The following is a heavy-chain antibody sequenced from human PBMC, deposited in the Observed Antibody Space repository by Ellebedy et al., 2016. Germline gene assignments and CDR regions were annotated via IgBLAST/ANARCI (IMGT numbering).Heavy chain of an antibody. CDR2: IKHRAENHAT. J-gene: IGHJ4*02. D-gene: IGHD1-26*01. V-gene: IGHV3-72*01. CDR3: ARDNRGSYDH. CDR1: GFTFSDYY. Sequence: GESLKISCAASGFTFSDYYIDWVRQAPGKGLEWVGRIKHRAENHATAYVASVKDRFTISRDDSKNSVYLQMNSLKTEDTAVYYCARDNRGSYDHWGLGTLVTVSS.